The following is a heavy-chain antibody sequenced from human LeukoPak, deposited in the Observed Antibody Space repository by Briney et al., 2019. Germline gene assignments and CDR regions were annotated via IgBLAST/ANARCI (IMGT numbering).Heavy chain of an antibody. CDR1: GFIFRNYA. CDR3: AKAAAENIVVVVAAIHLPLHFDY. CDR2: ITGSGDTT. J-gene: IGHJ4*02. D-gene: IGHD2-15*01. V-gene: IGHV3-23*01. Sequence: GASLRLSCAASGFIFRNYAMSWVRQAPGKGLEWVSAITGSGDTTYYADSVKGRFTVSRDNSKNSLYLQMNSLRAEDTALYYCAKAAAENIVVVVAAIHLPLHFDYWGQGTLVTVSS.